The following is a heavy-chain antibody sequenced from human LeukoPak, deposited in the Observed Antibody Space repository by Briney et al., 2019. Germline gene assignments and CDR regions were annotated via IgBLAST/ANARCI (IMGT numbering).Heavy chain of an antibody. D-gene: IGHD2-15*01. CDR3: ARDFHSLNYCSGVSCYELGY. CDR2: ISAYNGNT. CDR1: GYTFTSYG. Sequence: ASVKVSCKASGYTFTSYGISWVRQAPGQGLEWMGWISAYNGNTNYAQKLQGRVTMTTDTSTSTAYMELRSLRSDDTAVYYCARDFHSLNYCSGVSCYELGYWGQGTLVTVSS. V-gene: IGHV1-18*01. J-gene: IGHJ4*02.